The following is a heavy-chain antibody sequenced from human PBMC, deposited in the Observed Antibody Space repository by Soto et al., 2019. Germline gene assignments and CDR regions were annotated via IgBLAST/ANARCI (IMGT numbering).Heavy chain of an antibody. CDR3: ARSGYSYGPNFD. CDR1: RDTFSTSG. V-gene: IGHV1-69*01. J-gene: IGHJ4*02. D-gene: IGHD5-18*01. CDR2: IIPIFGTA. Sequence: QAQLVQSGAEVQKPGSSVKVSCKVSRDTFSTSGFSWVRHAPEQGLEWMGGIIPIFGTANYAQNFQGRVTITADESTGTVYMDLSSLRSEDTAVYYCARSGYSYGPNFDWGQGTLVTVSS.